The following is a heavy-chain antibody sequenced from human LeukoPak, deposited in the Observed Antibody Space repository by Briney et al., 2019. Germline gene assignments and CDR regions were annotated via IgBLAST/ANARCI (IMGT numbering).Heavy chain of an antibody. V-gene: IGHV4-34*01. CDR1: GGSFSRYY. D-gene: IGHD5-24*01. CDR3: ARGATISETGYFDF. Sequence: SETLSLTCAVYGGSFSRYYWSWIRQSPGKGLEWIAEIDHCGDTNYNPSVKSRVTISVDTSKNQFSLKVRSVSAADTAVYYCARGATISETGYFDFWGQGTPVTVSS. J-gene: IGHJ4*03. CDR2: IDHCGDT.